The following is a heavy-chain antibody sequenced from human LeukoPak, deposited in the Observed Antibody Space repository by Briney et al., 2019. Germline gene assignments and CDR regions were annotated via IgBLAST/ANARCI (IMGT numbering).Heavy chain of an antibody. CDR3: ARHFVDVVVVAATKFDP. J-gene: IGHJ5*02. D-gene: IGHD2-15*01. CDR2: IYYSGST. V-gene: IGHV4-39*01. CDR1: GGSISSSSYY. Sequence: KPSETLSLTCTVSGGSISSSSYYGGWIRQPPGKGLEWIGSIYYSGSTYYNPSLKSRVTISVDTSKNQFSLKLSSVTAADTAVYYCARHFVDVVVVAATKFDPWGQGTLVTVSS.